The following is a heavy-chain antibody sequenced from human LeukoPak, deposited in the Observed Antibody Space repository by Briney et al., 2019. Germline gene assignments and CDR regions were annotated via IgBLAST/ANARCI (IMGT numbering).Heavy chain of an antibody. CDR2: TYYRSKTYN. CDR1: GDSVSSNSAA. D-gene: IGHD1-1*01. V-gene: IGHV6-1*01. J-gene: IGHJ3*02. CDR3: AEGTNAFDI. Sequence: SQTLSLTCALSGDSVSSNSAAWNWLRQSPGRGLEWLGRTYYRSKTYNDYAVSVKSRITINPDTSKNQFSLQLNSVTPEDTAVYYCAEGTNAFDIWGQGTMVTVSS.